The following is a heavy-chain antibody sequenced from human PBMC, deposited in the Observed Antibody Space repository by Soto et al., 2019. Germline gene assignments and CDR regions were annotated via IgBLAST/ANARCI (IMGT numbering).Heavy chain of an antibody. CDR2: IYYSGST. CDR1: GGSISSGGYY. CDR3: ARGGAGYSYGYSCDY. V-gene: IGHV4-31*03. J-gene: IGHJ4*02. D-gene: IGHD5-18*01. Sequence: SETLSLTCTVSGGSISSGGYYWSWIRQHPGKGLEWIGYIYYSGSTYHNPSLKSRVTISVDTSKNQFSLKLSSVTAADTAVYYCARGGAGYSYGYSCDYWGQGTLVTVSS.